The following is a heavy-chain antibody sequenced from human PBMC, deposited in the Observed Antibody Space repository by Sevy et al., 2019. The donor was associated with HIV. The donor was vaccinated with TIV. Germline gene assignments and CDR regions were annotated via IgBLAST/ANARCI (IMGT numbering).Heavy chain of an antibody. Sequence: SDTLSLTCTVSGGSVSSGSYYWSWIRQPPGKGLEWIGYIYYSGSTNYNPSLKSRVTISVDTSKNQFSLKLSSVTAADTAVYYCASNYYGSMWGQGTLVTVSS. CDR1: GGSVSSGSYY. CDR2: IYYSGST. D-gene: IGHD3-10*01. CDR3: ASNYYGSM. V-gene: IGHV4-61*01. J-gene: IGHJ4*02.